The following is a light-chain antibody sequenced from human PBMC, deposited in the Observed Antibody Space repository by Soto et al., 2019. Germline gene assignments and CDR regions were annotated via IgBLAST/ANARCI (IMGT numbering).Light chain of an antibody. CDR3: QRYDISPFP. J-gene: IGKJ2*01. Sequence: EIVLTQSPGTLSLSPGERATLSCRASQSVSSTYLAWYQQKPGQASRLLIYGASSRATGIPDRFSGSGSGTDFTRTISRLEPEDFAVYYCQRYDISPFPFGQGTKLEIK. CDR1: QSVSSTY. V-gene: IGKV3-20*01. CDR2: GAS.